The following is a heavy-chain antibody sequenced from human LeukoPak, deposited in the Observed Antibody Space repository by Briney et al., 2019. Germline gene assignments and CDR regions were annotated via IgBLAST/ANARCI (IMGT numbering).Heavy chain of an antibody. CDR1: GGSFSGYY. D-gene: IGHD3-22*01. J-gene: IGHJ4*02. Sequence: SETLSLTCAVYGGSFSGYYWSWVRQPPGKGLEWVGEINNSGSTNYNPSLKSRVTISVDPSKNQFSLKLSSVTAADTAVYYCASDYYDSSGYYDYWGQGTLVTVSS. V-gene: IGHV4-34*01. CDR3: ASDYYDSSGYYDY. CDR2: INNSGST.